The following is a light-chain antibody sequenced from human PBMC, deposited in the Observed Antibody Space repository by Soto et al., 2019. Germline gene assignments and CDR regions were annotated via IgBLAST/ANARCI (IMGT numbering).Light chain of an antibody. J-gene: IGKJ5*01. CDR2: DAS. CDR3: QQRSNWLGFIT. CDR1: QSVSSY. Sequence: EIVLTQSPATLSLSPGERATLSCRASQSVSSYLAWYQQKPGQAPRLLIYDASNRATGIPARFSGSGSGTDFTLTISSLEPEDFAVYYCQQRSNWLGFITFGQGTRLEIK. V-gene: IGKV3-11*01.